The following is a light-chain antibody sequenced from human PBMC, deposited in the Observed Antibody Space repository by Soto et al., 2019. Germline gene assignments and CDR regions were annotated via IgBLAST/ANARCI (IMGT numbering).Light chain of an antibody. J-gene: IGKJ4*01. V-gene: IGKV3-20*01. CDR2: GAS. CDR1: QSVSSSY. CDR3: QQYDSSPHT. Sequence: EIVLTQSPGTLSLSPGERATLSCRASQSVSSSYLAWYQQKPGQAPGLLIYGASSRATGIPDRYSGSGSGTGYAHTIHRLEPEDFAVYAGQQYDSSPHTLGGGTKGEIK.